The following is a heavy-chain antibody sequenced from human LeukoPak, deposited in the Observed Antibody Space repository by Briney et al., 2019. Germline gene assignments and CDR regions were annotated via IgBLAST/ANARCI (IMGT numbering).Heavy chain of an antibody. CDR3: AKDRKNIVVAIAAHNY. CDR2: ISGSGGST. Sequence: GGSLRLSCAVSGIPFSSYAMSWVRQAPGKGVEWVSGISGSGGSTNYADSVKGRFTISRDNSKSTLYLQMNSLRAEDTAVYYCAKDRKNIVVAIAAHNYWGQGTLVTVSS. D-gene: IGHD2-15*01. CDR1: GIPFSSYA. J-gene: IGHJ4*02. V-gene: IGHV3-23*01.